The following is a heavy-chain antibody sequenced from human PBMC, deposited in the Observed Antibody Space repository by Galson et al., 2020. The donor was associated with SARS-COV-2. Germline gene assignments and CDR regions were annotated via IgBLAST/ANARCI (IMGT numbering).Heavy chain of an antibody. V-gene: IGHV3-30*18. CDR3: AKEWFGDLSVFRNERYFDS. CDR1: GFTFSSHG. D-gene: IGHD3-10*01. CDR2: ISYDGSNV. Sequence: GESLKISCAASGFTFSSHGMHWVRQAPGKGLEWVAVISYDGSNVYYAASVKGRFTISRDNSKNTLYLQMSSLTTEDTAVYFCAKEWFGDLSVFRNERYFDSWGQGTLVTVSS. J-gene: IGHJ4*02.